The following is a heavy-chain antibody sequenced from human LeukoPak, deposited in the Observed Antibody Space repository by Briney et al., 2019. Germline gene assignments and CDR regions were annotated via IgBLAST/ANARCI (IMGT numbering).Heavy chain of an antibody. CDR1: GYTLTELC. Sequence: ASVKVSCKLSGYTLTELCMHWVRQAPGKGLEWMGVFDPEDGETVYAQKFQGRVTMTEDTSTDTAYMELSSLRSEDTAVYYCATATRVGVVVPAAIQKYYYYYGMDVWGQGTTVTVSS. CDR3: ATATRVGVVVPAAIQKYYYYYGMDV. J-gene: IGHJ6*02. CDR2: FDPEDGET. D-gene: IGHD2-2*01. V-gene: IGHV1-24*01.